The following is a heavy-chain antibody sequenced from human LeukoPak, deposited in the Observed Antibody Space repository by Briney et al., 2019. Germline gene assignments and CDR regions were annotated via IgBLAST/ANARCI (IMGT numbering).Heavy chain of an antibody. D-gene: IGHD6-19*01. V-gene: IGHV1-69*05. J-gene: IGHJ4*02. Sequence: EASVKVSCKASGGTFSSYAISWVRQAPGQGLEWMGRIIPIFGTANYAQKFQGRVTITTDESTSAAYMELSSLRSEDTAVYYCASHGKQWLAYSDYWGQGTLVTVSS. CDR1: GGTFSSYA. CDR3: ASHGKQWLAYSDY. CDR2: IIPIFGTA.